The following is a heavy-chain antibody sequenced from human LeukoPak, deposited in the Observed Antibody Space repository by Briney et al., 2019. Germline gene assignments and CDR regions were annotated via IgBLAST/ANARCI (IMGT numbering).Heavy chain of an antibody. J-gene: IGHJ4*02. CDR3: AKGVTFGGVIASFDY. D-gene: IGHD3-16*02. CDR2: ISWNSGSI. CDR1: GFTFDDYA. V-gene: IGHV3-9*01. Sequence: GGSLRLSCAASGFTFDDYAMHWVRQAPGKGLEWVSGISWNSGSIGYADSVKGRFTISRDNAKNSLYLQMSSLRAEDTALYYCAKGVTFGGVIASFDYWGQGTLVTVSS.